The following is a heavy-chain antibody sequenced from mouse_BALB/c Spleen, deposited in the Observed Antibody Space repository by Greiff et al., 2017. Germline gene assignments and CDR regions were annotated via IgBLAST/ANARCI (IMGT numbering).Heavy chain of an antibody. J-gene: IGHJ4*01. CDR3: ERGYDERGYYAMDY. D-gene: IGHD2-14*01. CDR1: GYSITSDYA. Sequence: EVQLQQSGPGLVKPSQSLSLTCTVTGYSITSDYAWNWIRQFPGNKLEWMGYISYSGSTSYNPSLKSRISITRDTSKNQFFLQLNSVTTEDTATYYGERGYDERGYYAMDYWGQGTSVTVSS. V-gene: IGHV3-2*02. CDR2: ISYSGST.